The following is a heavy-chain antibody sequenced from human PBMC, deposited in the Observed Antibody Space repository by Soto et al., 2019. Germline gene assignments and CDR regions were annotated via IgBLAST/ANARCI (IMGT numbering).Heavy chain of an antibody. J-gene: IGHJ6*02. D-gene: IGHD2-2*01. CDR3: ARTYCTTTSCQAHGMDV. V-gene: IGHV4-61*01. CDR1: GGSVNSGSYY. Sequence: QVQLQESGPGLVKPSETLSLTCTVSGGSVNSGSYYWTWIRQPPGKGLEWIGYLYYNTNTNYNPSLKSRVTNSVDTSKNQFSLKLSSVTAADTAVYYCARTYCTTTSCQAHGMDVWGQGTTVTVSS. CDR2: LYYNTNT.